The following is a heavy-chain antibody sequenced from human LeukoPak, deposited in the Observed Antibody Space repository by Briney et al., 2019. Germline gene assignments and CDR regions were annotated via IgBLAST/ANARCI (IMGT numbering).Heavy chain of an antibody. D-gene: IGHD5-24*01. CDR1: GFPLSSYW. CDR3: TRVGYIDEGIDY. V-gene: IGHV3-7*04. J-gene: IGHJ4*02. CDR2: IKQDASKK. Sequence: GGSLRLSCVASGFPLSSYWITWVRQAPGKGREWVANIKQDASKKSYVDSVKGRFTISRDNAKNSLYLQMNSLRAEDTAIYYCTRVGYIDEGIDYWGQGTLVTVSS.